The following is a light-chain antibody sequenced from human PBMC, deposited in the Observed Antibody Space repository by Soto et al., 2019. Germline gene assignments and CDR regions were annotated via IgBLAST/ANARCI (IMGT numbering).Light chain of an antibody. J-gene: IGKJ1*01. Sequence: IQMTQSPSTLPVSPGDRVPLSCRASESIRTWLAWYQQKPGTAPKFLIYDASNLESGVPSRFSGSGSGTEFTLTISNLQPDDFATYYCQQCNNCPRTFGQGTKVDIK. CDR2: DAS. CDR1: ESIRTW. V-gene: IGKV1-5*01. CDR3: QQCNNCPRT.